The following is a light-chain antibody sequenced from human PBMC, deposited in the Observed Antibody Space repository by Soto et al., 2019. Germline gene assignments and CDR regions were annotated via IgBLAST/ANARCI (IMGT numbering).Light chain of an antibody. J-gene: IGKJ4*01. Sequence: DIQMTQSPSSLSASVGDRVTITCRASQGISNFLAWYQQKPGKVPKLLIYAASTLQSGVPSRFSGSGSRTDFTLTISSLQPEDVATYYCQKYNTAPSLTFGGGTKVEIK. CDR1: QGISNF. CDR3: QKYNTAPSLT. V-gene: IGKV1-27*01. CDR2: AAS.